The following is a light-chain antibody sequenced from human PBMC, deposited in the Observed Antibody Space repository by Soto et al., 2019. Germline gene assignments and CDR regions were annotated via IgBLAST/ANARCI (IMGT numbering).Light chain of an antibody. CDR2: DAS. CDR3: QHRSNWPLT. CDR1: QSISAY. V-gene: IGKV3-11*01. Sequence: EIGVTQSPDPLSLSPGETAALSCRASQSISAYLAWYQQKPGQAPRLLIYDASNRATGVPGRFRGSGSGTDFTLTISSLEPEDFAVYFCQHRSNWPLTFGGGTKVDLK. J-gene: IGKJ4*01.